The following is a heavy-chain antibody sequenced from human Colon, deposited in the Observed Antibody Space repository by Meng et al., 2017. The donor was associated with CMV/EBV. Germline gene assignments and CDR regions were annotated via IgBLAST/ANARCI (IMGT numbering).Heavy chain of an antibody. CDR3: ARDQIANNYYYYGMDV. CDR2: IIPIFDKP. CDR1: GYTFANYA. V-gene: IGHV1-69*13. Sequence: SVQVSCKASGYTFANYAISWVRQAPGQGLEWMGGIIPIFDKPTYAPEFQDRVTITADESTSTAYMDLSSLRSEDTAIYYCARDQIANNYYYYGMDVWGQGTTVTVSS. D-gene: IGHD2-21*01. J-gene: IGHJ6*02.